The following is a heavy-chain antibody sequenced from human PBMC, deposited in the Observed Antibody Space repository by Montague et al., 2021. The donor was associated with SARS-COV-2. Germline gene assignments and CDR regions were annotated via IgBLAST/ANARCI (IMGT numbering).Heavy chain of an antibody. J-gene: IGHJ6*02. Sequence: SETLSLTCTVSGGSIRDSDYYWGWIRQPPGKGLEWIGNIYYSGNTYYNPSLKSRVSISVDTSTNRFSLRLSSVTAADTAVYYCARAGDNKYNRSWYVAWYNCYVLDVWGQGSTVTVSS. V-gene: IGHV4-39*07. CDR3: ARAGDNKYNRSWYVAWYNCYVLDV. CDR1: GGSIRDSDYY. CDR2: IYYSGNT. D-gene: IGHD6-13*01.